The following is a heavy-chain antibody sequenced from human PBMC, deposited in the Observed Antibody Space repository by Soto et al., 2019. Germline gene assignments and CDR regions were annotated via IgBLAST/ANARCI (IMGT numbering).Heavy chain of an antibody. CDR2: IYYSGST. CDR1: GGSISSGDYY. Sequence: SETLSLTCTVSGGSISSGDYYWSWIRQPPGKGLEWIGYIYYSGSTYYNPSLKSRVTISVDTSKNQFSLKLSSVTAADTAVYYCARDRIAAADRGYYFDYWGQGTLVTVSS. V-gene: IGHV4-30-4*01. D-gene: IGHD6-13*01. CDR3: ARDRIAAADRGYYFDY. J-gene: IGHJ4*02.